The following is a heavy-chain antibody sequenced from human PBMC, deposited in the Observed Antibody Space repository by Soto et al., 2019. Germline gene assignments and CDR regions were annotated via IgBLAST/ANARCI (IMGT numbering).Heavy chain of an antibody. Sequence: TLSLTCSVSGGAINKRDYYWSWIRQHPGRGLEWIGNIFHTGSTDYNSSLMGRLTLSIDTSKNEFSLKLTSVTAADTAVYYCARDRPAFKSFGSGMDVWGQGTTVTVSS. CDR1: GGAINKRDYY. CDR3: ARDRPAFKSFGSGMDV. V-gene: IGHV4-31*03. D-gene: IGHD3-10*01. J-gene: IGHJ6*02. CDR2: IFHTGST.